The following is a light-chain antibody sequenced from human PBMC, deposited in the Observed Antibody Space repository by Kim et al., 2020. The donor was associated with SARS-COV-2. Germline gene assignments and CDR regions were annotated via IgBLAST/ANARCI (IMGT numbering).Light chain of an antibody. Sequence: SATVGDRVTITCRASQDITNHLIWFQQRPGKVPKSLIYAASSLQSGVPSRFSGSGYGTDFTLTISTLQPEDFATYYCQQYKTYPFAFGQGTRLE. V-gene: IGKV1-16*01. CDR3: QQYKTYPFA. J-gene: IGKJ5*01. CDR2: AAS. CDR1: QDITNH.